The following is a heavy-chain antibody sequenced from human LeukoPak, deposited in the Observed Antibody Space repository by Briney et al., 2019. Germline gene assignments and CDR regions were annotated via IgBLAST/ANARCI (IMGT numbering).Heavy chain of an antibody. CDR3: AKDRNGRYCSSTSCHDTEYFST. CDR2: FSGSGGRT. J-gene: IGHJ1*01. D-gene: IGHD2-2*01. CDR1: GFTFSSYA. V-gene: IGHV3-23*01. Sequence: GGSLRLSCAASGFTFSSYAMSWVRQAPGKGLEWSPVFSGSGGRTYYADSVKGRFTISRDNSKNTLYLQMNSLRAEDTAVYYCAKDRNGRYCSSTSCHDTEYFSTGARAPWSPSPQ.